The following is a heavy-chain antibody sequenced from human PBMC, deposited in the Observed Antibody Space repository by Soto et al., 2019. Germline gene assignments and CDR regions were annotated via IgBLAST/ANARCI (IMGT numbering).Heavy chain of an antibody. CDR3: AKGRFLEPLPLDY. CDR1: GFTFDDYT. J-gene: IGHJ4*02. CDR2: ISWDGGST. D-gene: IGHD3-3*01. V-gene: IGHV3-43*01. Sequence: HPGGSLRLSCAASGFTFDDYTMHWVRQAPGKGLEWVPLISWDGGSTYYADSVKGRFTISRDNSKNSLYLQMNSLRTEDTALYYCAKGRFLEPLPLDYWGQGTLVTVSS.